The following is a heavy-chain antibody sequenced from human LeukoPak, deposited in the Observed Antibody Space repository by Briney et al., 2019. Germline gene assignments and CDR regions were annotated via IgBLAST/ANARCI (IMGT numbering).Heavy chain of an antibody. CDR1: GGSISSYY. D-gene: IGHD6-19*01. CDR2: IYTSGST. Sequence: PSETLSLTCTVSGGSISSYYWSWIRQPAGKGLEWIGRIYTSGSTNYNPSLKSRVTMSVDTSKHQSSLKLSYVTAADPAVYYCASVSGYSSGWDDYWGQGTLVTVPS. J-gene: IGHJ4*02. V-gene: IGHV4-4*07. CDR3: ASVSGYSSGWDDY.